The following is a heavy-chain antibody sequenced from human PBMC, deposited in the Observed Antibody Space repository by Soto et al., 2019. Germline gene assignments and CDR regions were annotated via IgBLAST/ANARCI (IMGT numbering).Heavy chain of an antibody. CDR3: ARGGQAVAGTGVDY. CDR2: IYYSGST. CDR1: GGSISSGGYY. V-gene: IGHV4-31*03. D-gene: IGHD6-19*01. J-gene: IGHJ4*02. Sequence: PSETLSLTCTVSGGSISSGGYYWSWIRQHPGKGLEWIGYIYYSGSTYYNPSLKSRVTISVDTSKNQFSLKLSSVTAADTAVYYCARGGQAVAGTGVDYWGQGTLVTVSS.